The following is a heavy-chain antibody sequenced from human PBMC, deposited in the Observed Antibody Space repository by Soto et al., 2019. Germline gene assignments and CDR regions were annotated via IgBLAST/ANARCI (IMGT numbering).Heavy chain of an antibody. V-gene: IGHV1-69*01. D-gene: IGHD2-2*02. CDR2: SSPIFGTT. CDR1: GGTFSSYA. Sequence: QVQLVQSVAEVKKPGSSVKVSCKASGGTFSSYAISWVRQAPGQGLEWMGGSSPIFGTTNYAQKFQGRGTITAYESTSNAYMELSSLRSADEALNYCARERYCSSTSCYTLWNYYYYGMDVWGQGTTVTVSS. J-gene: IGHJ6*01. CDR3: ARERYCSSTSCYTLWNYYYYGMDV.